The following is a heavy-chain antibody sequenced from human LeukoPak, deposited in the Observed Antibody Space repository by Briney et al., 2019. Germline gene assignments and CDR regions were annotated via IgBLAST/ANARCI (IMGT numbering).Heavy chain of an antibody. CDR3: ATRPADGSWYGVFDF. V-gene: IGHV4-59*11. CDR1: GGSISSHY. Sequence: SETLSLTCTVSGGSISSHYWNWIRQPPGKGLEWIGYIYYSGSTNYNPSLKSRVTISVDTSKNQFSLKLSSVTAANTAVYYCATRPADGSWYGVFDFWSRGTLVTVSS. CDR2: IYYSGST. D-gene: IGHD3-10*01. J-gene: IGHJ4*01.